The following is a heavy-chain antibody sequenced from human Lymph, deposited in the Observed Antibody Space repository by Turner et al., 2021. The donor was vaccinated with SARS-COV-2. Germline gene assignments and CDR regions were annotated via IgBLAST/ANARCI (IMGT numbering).Heavy chain of an antibody. V-gene: IGHV1-69*10. J-gene: IGHJ3*02. D-gene: IGHD1-26*01. CDR2: IIPILGIA. CDR1: GGTFSTYV. Sequence: QVQLVQSGDEVKQPGSSVKVSCKASGGTFSTYVSSWVRQAPGQGLEWIGWIIPILGIANYAQQFQGRVTITADKSTSTAYMELTSLRSEDTAVYHCARRHSGNYDAFDIWGQGTMVTVSS. CDR3: ARRHSGNYDAFDI.